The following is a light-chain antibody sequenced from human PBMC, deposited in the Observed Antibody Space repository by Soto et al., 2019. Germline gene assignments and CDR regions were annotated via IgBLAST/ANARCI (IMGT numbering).Light chain of an antibody. CDR3: QQYVTSPWA. CDR1: QSVSSSF. J-gene: IGKJ1*01. CDR2: GAS. V-gene: IGKV3-20*01. Sequence: EIVLTQSPGTLSLSPGERATLSCRARQSVSSSFLAWYQQKPGQAPRLLIYGASNRATGIPDRFSGSGSGTDFTLTISRLEPEDFAVYYCQQYVTSPWAFGQGTKVAIE.